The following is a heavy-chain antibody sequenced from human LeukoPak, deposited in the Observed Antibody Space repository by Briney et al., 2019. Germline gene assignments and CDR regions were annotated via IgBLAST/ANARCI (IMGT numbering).Heavy chain of an antibody. V-gene: IGHV3-23*01. Sequence: GGSLRLSCAASRFTFSSYAMSWVRQAPGKGLEWVSAISGSGGSTYYADSVKGRFTISRDNSKNTLYLQMNSLRAEDTAVYYCAHLYDSSGYYYYWGQGTLVTVSS. J-gene: IGHJ4*02. D-gene: IGHD3-22*01. CDR3: AHLYDSSGYYYY. CDR2: ISGSGGST. CDR1: RFTFSSYA.